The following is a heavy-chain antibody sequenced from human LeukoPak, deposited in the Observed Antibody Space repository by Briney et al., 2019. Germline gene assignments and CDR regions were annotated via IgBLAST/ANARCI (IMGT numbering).Heavy chain of an antibody. D-gene: IGHD3-3*01. CDR2: ISSSSNYI. J-gene: IGHJ4*02. Sequence: GGSLRLSCAASGFTFSRYNMNWVRQAPGKGLEWVSSISSSSNYIYYADSVKGRFTISRDNAKNSLYLQLNSLRAEDTAVYYCARDMRTGDFWSGYSDYWGQGTLVTVSS. CDR1: GFTFSRYN. V-gene: IGHV3-21*01. CDR3: ARDMRTGDFWSGYSDY.